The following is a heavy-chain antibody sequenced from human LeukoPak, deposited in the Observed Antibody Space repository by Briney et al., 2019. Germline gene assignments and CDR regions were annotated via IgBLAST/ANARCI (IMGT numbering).Heavy chain of an antibody. J-gene: IGHJ4*02. CDR2: VSSNGGST. Sequence: PGGSLRLSCAGSGFIFSSYAMHWVRQAPGKGLEYVSAVSSNGGSTYYADSVKGRFTISRDNSKNTLYLQMSSLRAEDTAVYYCVKVLKGVVVAATPFDYWGQGTLVTVSP. CDR1: GFIFSSYA. V-gene: IGHV3-64D*09. D-gene: IGHD2-15*01. CDR3: VKVLKGVVVAATPFDY.